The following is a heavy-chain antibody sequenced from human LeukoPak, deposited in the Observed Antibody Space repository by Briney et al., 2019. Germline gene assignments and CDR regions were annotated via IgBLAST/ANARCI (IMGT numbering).Heavy chain of an antibody. CDR1: GFTFSGYS. CDR3: ARDKVDIAAAEYYYYYGMDV. Sequence: GGSLRLSCAASGFTFSGYSMIWVRQAPGKGLEWVSYISSSSSAIYYADSVKGRFTISRDNAKNSLYLQMNSLRAEDTAVYYCARDKVDIAAAEYYYYYGMDVWGQGTTVTVSS. D-gene: IGHD6-13*01. J-gene: IGHJ6*02. V-gene: IGHV3-48*04. CDR2: ISSSSSAI.